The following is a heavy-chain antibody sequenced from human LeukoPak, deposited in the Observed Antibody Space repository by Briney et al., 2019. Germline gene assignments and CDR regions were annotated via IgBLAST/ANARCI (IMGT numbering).Heavy chain of an antibody. CDR2: IYPGDSDT. J-gene: IGHJ3*02. CDR3: ARLRYCSSTSCYGEFDI. Sequence: GESLKISCKGSGYSFTSYWIGRVRQMPGKGLEWMGIIYPGDSDTRYSPSFQGQVTISADKSISTAYLQWSSLKASDTAMYYCARLRYCSSTSCYGEFDIWGQGTMVTVSS. V-gene: IGHV5-51*01. CDR1: GYSFTSYW. D-gene: IGHD2-2*01.